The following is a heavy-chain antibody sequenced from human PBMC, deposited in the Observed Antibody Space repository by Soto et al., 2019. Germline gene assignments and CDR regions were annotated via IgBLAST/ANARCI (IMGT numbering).Heavy chain of an antibody. D-gene: IGHD6-13*01. V-gene: IGHV1-24*01. Sequence: ASVKVSCKISGHTLTEFSIHWVRQAPGKGLEWMGGFDPEGGEAIYAQKWHGRVTVTEDTVTDTAYMELSSLRSEDTAVYYCARGPSSSWNNYWGQGTLVTVSS. CDR1: GHTLTEFS. CDR2: FDPEGGEA. J-gene: IGHJ4*02. CDR3: ARGPSSSWNNY.